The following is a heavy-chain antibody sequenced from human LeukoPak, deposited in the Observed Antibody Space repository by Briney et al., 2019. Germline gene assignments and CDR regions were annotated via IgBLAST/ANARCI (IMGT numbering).Heavy chain of an antibody. J-gene: IGHJ4*02. V-gene: IGHV1-69*13. Sequence: VASVKVSCKASGYTFTSYDINWVRQATGQGLEWMGGIIPIFGTANYAQKFQGRVTITADESTSTAYMELSSLRSEDTAVYYCYFVVVTAQGVDYWGQGTLVTVSS. CDR2: IIPIFGTA. CDR3: YFVVVTAQGVDY. D-gene: IGHD2-21*02. CDR1: GYTFTSYD.